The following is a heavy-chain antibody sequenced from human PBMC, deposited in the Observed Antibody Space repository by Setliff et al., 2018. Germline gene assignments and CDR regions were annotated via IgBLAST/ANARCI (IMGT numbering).Heavy chain of an antibody. D-gene: IGHD3-10*01. CDR2: IDHGGGS. V-gene: IGHV4-59*04. Sequence: SETLSLTCTVSGGSISTYYWSWIRQTPVKGLEWIGDIDHGGGSSYNPALQSRVTLYLDTAENEFSLRLTSVTAAAPAVYYCARHVGSRSRGYNYYYYYLDVWGKGTTVTVSS. CDR3: ARHVGSRSRGYNYYYYYLDV. CDR1: GGSISTYY. J-gene: IGHJ6*03.